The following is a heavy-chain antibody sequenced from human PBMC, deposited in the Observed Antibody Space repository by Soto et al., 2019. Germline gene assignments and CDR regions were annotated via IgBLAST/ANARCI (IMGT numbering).Heavy chain of an antibody. CDR3: ARVIKQLVPAAAEYFQH. CDR1: GGTFSSYA. J-gene: IGHJ1*01. CDR2: IIPIFGTA. Sequence: QVQLVQSGAEVKKPGSSVKVSCKASGGTFSSYAISWVRQAPGQGLEWMGGIIPIFGTANYAQKFQGRVTITADESTSTAYMELSSLRSEDTAVYYCARVIKQLVPAAAEYFQHWGQGTLVTVSS. V-gene: IGHV1-69*01. D-gene: IGHD6-6*01.